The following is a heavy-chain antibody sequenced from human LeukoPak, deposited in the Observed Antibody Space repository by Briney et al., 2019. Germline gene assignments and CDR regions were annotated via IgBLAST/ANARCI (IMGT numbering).Heavy chain of an antibody. V-gene: IGHV3-7*03. CDR3: ARDQSLPYCGGDCYSGSDY. D-gene: IGHD2-21*02. CDR1: GFTFSSYW. Sequence: GGSLRLSCAASGFTFSSYWMTWVRQAPGKGLEWVANIKQDGSEKYYVDSVKGRFTISRDNAKNSLYLQMNSLRAEDTAMYYCARDQSLPYCGGDCYSGSDYWGQGTRLTVSS. J-gene: IGHJ4*02. CDR2: IKQDGSEK.